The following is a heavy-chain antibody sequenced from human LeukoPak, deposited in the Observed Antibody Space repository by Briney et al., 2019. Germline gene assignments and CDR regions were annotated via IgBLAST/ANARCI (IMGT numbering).Heavy chain of an antibody. CDR1: GFTFNKYN. Sequence: GGSLRLSCEASGFTFNKYNMNWVRQAPGKGLEWVSSISSSSTYIYYPDSVKGRFTISRDNAKNSLYLHMNSLRDEDTAVYYCAKDGVAATIAHWYFDLWGRGTLVTVSS. V-gene: IGHV3-21*01. D-gene: IGHD5-12*01. CDR3: AKDGVAATIAHWYFDL. J-gene: IGHJ2*01. CDR2: ISSSSTYI.